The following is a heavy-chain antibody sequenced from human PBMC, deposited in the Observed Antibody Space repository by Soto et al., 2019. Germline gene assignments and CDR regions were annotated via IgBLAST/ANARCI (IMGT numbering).Heavy chain of an antibody. CDR2: IYYSGST. CDR3: AREDSSSWYYFRWFDP. CDR1: GGSISSYY. D-gene: IGHD6-13*01. V-gene: IGHV4-59*01. Sequence: PSETLSLTCTVSGGSISSYYWSWIRQPPGKGLEWIGYIYYSGSTNYNPSLKSRVTISVDTSKNQFSLKLSSVTAADTAVYYCAREDSSSWYYFRWFDPWGQGTLVTVSS. J-gene: IGHJ5*02.